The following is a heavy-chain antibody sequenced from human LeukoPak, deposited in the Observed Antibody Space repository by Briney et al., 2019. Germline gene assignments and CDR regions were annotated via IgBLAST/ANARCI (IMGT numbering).Heavy chain of an antibody. J-gene: IGHJ6*03. D-gene: IGHD2-15*01. CDR2: ISGSGGST. Sequence: GGSLRLSGAASGFTFSSYAMSWVRQAPGKGLEWVSAISGSGGSTYYADSVKGRFTISRDSSKNTLYLQMNSLRAEDTAVYYCAKGRVCSGGSCYSEDYYYYYMDVWGKGTTVTVSS. CDR3: AKGRVCSGGSCYSEDYYYYYMDV. CDR1: GFTFSSYA. V-gene: IGHV3-23*01.